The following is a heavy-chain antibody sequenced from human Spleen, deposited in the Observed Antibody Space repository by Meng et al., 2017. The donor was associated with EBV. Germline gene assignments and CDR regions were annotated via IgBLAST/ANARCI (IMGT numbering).Heavy chain of an antibody. D-gene: IGHD5-24*01. V-gene: IGHV1-69*06. J-gene: IGHJ4*02. Sequence: QVQLVQSGPEGXXXXXXVKXSCKVSGGIFSNYDISWVRQAPGQGLEWLGGIIPLYGTANYAQRFQGRVTITADKSTSTAYMELSSLRSEDTAVYYCATLRDGYNPNEYWGQGTLVTVSS. CDR1: GGIFSNYD. CDR2: IIPLYGTA. CDR3: ATLRDGYNPNEY.